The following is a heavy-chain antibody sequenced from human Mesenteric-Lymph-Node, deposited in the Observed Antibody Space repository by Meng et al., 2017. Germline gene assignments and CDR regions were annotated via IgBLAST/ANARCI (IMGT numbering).Heavy chain of an antibody. D-gene: IGHD2-21*02. CDR3: ARVGAYCGGDCYHPR. CDR2: IYHSGST. CDR1: GGSLSGKNW. J-gene: IGHJ4*02. Sequence: PSGTSLLPSRVSGGSLSGKNWGIWVGQPPGKGLEWIGEIYHSGSTNYNPSLKSRVTISVDESKNQFSLRLSSVTAADTAVYYCARVGAYCGGDCYHPRWGQGTLVTVSS. V-gene: IGHV4-4*02.